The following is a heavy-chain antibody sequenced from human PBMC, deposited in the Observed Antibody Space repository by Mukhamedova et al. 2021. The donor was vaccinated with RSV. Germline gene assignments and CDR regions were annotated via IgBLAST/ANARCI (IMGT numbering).Heavy chain of an antibody. CDR3: ARYCISANCQTTRCYFEY. D-gene: IGHD2-2*01. CDR2: GGST. Sequence: GGSTHYVDSAKGRFTISRDSSTNTLYLQMNSLRAEDTSVYYCARYCISANCQTTRCYFEYWGQGTRVTV. J-gene: IGHJ4*02. V-gene: IGHV3-23*01.